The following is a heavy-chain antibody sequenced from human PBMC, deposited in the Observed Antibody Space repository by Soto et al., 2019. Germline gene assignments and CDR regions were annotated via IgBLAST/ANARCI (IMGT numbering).Heavy chain of an antibody. CDR3: ARDQQLVLGYYYYGMDV. D-gene: IGHD6-13*01. V-gene: IGHV3-33*01. CDR1: GFTFSNYG. J-gene: IGHJ6*02. Sequence: GGSLRLSCAASGFTFSNYGMHWVRQAPGKGLEWVAVIWYDGSNKYYADSVKGRLTISRDNSKNTLYLQMDSLRAEDTAAYYCARDQQLVLGYYYYGMDVWGQGTTVTVSS. CDR2: IWYDGSNK.